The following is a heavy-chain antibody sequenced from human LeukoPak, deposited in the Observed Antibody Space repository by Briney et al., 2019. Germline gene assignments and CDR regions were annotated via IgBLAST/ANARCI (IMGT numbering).Heavy chain of an antibody. J-gene: IGHJ3*02. CDR3: ARHAGGAFDI. D-gene: IGHD3-10*01. CDR2: IIPIFGTA. CDR1: GGTFSSYA. Sequence: GASVKVSCKASGGTFSSYAISWVRQAPGQGLEWMGGIIPIFGTANYAQKFQGRVTITTDESTSTAYMELSSLRSEDTAVYYCARHAGGAFDIWGQGTIVTVSS. V-gene: IGHV1-69*05.